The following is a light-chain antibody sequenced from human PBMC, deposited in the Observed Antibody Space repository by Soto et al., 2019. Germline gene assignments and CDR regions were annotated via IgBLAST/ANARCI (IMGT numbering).Light chain of an antibody. J-gene: IGKJ5*01. CDR2: DAS. CDR1: QSVSSY. Sequence: VWTQTQATLSLSPGERATLSCMASQSVSSYLAWYQQKPGQAPRLLIYDASNRAAGIPARFGGSGSGTDFTLTISSLEPEDFAVYYCQQRQHWPPIPFGQ. CDR3: QQRQHWPPIP. V-gene: IGKV3-11*01.